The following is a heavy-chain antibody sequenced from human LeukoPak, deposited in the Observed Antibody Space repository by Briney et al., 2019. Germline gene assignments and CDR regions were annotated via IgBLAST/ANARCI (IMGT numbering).Heavy chain of an antibody. CDR2: ISTYNGDT. CDR3: ARDNGIAVAGILGY. J-gene: IGHJ4*02. D-gene: IGHD6-19*01. CDR1: GYTFTRYG. V-gene: IGHV1-18*01. Sequence: GASVKVSCKASGYTFTRYGINWVRQAPGQGLEWMGWISTYNGDTNYSQNLQGRVTMTTDTSTTTAYMELRSLRSDDTAVYYCARDNGIAVAGILGYWGQETLVTVSS.